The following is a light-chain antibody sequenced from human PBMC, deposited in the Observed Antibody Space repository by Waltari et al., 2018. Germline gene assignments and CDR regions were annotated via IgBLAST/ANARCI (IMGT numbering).Light chain of an antibody. CDR1: SPTAGPKV. CDR2: RND. Sequence: QSVLTQPPSASGTPGQRVTLARSGSSPTAGPKVVNGYQQLPGKAPKLLIYRNDLRPSGVPDRFSGSKSGTSASLAISGLQSDDEADYYCAAWDDSLNGWWVFGGGTKVTVL. J-gene: IGLJ3*02. V-gene: IGLV1-44*01. CDR3: AAWDDSLNGWWV.